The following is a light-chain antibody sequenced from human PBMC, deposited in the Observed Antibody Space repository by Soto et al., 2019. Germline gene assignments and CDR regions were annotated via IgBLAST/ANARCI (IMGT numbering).Light chain of an antibody. CDR1: QSVSSSY. CDR2: GAS. CDR3: QQYGSSPT. J-gene: IGKJ3*01. Sequence: IVLTQSPGTLSLSPGERATLSCRANQSVSSSYLAWYRQKPGQAPRLLIYGASSRATGIPDRFSGSGSGTDFTLTISRLEPEDSAVYYCQQYGSSPTFGPGTKVDIK. V-gene: IGKV3-20*01.